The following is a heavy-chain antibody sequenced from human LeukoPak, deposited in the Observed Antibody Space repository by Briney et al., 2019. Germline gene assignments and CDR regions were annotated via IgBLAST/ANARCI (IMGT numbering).Heavy chain of an antibody. Sequence: GGSLGLSRAASGFTFNSFGMTWVRQAPGKGLEWVSYISSSASTIYYADSVKGRFTISRDNAKNSLYLQMNSLRAEDTAVYYCARSRSGYFRYFDYWGQGALVTVSS. D-gene: IGHD3-22*01. V-gene: IGHV3-48*03. CDR3: ARSRSGYFRYFDY. CDR1: GFTFNSFG. J-gene: IGHJ4*02. CDR2: ISSSASTI.